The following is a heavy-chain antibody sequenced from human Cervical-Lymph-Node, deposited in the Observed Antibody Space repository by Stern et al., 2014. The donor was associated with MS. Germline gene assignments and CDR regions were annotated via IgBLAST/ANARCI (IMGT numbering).Heavy chain of an antibody. CDR1: GGTFSSYA. Sequence: QVQLVQSGAEVKKPGSSVKVSCKASGGTFSSYAFSWVRQAPGQGLERMGGIIPILGTANYAQRFQGRVTMTADKSTSTAYRELSSLRSEDTAVYYCARDVSGIDWHFDLWGRGTLVTVSS. CDR2: IIPILGTA. D-gene: IGHD3-10*01. CDR3: ARDVSGIDWHFDL. V-gene: IGHV1-69*06. J-gene: IGHJ2*01.